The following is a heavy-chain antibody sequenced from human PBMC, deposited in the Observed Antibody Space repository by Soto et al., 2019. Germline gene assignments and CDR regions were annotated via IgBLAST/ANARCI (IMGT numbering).Heavy chain of an antibody. D-gene: IGHD2-15*01. CDR3: ASGYCSGGSCYPYYYYGMDV. V-gene: IGHV3-30*03. CDR1: GFTFSSDG. J-gene: IGHJ6*02. CDR2: ISYDGSNK. Sequence: RLSCAASGFTFSSDGIHWFRQAPGEGLEGVAVISYDGSNKYYADSVEGRFTISRDNSKNTLYLQMNSLRAEDTAVYYCASGYCSGGSCYPYYYYGMDVWGQGTTVTVSS.